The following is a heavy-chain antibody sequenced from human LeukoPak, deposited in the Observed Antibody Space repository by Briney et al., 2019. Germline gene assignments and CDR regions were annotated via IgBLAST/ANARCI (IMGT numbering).Heavy chain of an antibody. CDR1: GGSISSSSYY. J-gene: IGHJ6*03. D-gene: IGHD6-13*01. CDR3: ARMPHSSSWAWNYYYYYMDV. Sequence: SETLSLTCTVSGGSISSSSYYWGWIRQPPGKGLEWIGSIYYSGSTYYNPSLKSRVTISVDTSKNQLSLKLSSVTAADTAVYYCARMPHSSSWAWNYYYYYMDVWGKGTTVTISS. V-gene: IGHV4-39*01. CDR2: IYYSGST.